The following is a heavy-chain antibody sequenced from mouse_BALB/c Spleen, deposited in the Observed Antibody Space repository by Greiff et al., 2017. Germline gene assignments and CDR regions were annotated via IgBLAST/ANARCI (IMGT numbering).Heavy chain of an antibody. CDR1: GFTFNTYA. Sequence: EVKLVESGGGLVQPKGSLKLSCAASGFTFNTYAMHWVCQAPGKGLEWVARIRSKSNNYATYYADSVKDRFTISRDDSQSMLYLQMNNLKTEDTAMYYCVREGGFTAVMDYWGQGTSVTVSS. V-gene: IGHV10-3*03. J-gene: IGHJ4*01. CDR2: IRSKSNNYAT. CDR3: VREGGFTAVMDY. D-gene: IGHD1-1*01.